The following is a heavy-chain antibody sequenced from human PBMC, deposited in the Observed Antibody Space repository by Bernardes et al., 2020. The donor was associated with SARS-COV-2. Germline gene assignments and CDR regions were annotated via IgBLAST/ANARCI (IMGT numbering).Heavy chain of an antibody. D-gene: IGHD6-19*01. Sequence: SETLSLTCTVSGDSISSYYWSWIRQPPGKGLEWIGYIYHTGSTSYNPSLKSRVTISIDTSKSQLSLKLNSVTAADTAVYYCAREWSSFDYWGRGILVTVSS. V-gene: IGHV4-59*01. J-gene: IGHJ4*02. CDR3: AREWSSFDY. CDR1: GDSISSYY. CDR2: IYHTGST.